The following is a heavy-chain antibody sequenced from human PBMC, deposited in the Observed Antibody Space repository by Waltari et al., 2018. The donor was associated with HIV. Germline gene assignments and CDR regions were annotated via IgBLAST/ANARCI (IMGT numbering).Heavy chain of an antibody. D-gene: IGHD3-10*01. CDR2: ISGYNGNT. J-gene: IGHJ6*02. CDR3: ARGVSIVRGVMIRGHMDV. Sequence: VQLVQSGAEMRKPGASVQVYCRASGYTFSAYTISLVGQAPGQGLEWMGWISGYNGNTNYAQKFQGRVNMTTDTSTSTAHMELRSLRSDDTAVYYCARGVSIVRGVMIRGHMDVWGQGTTVTVSS. V-gene: IGHV1-18*01. CDR1: GYTFSAYT.